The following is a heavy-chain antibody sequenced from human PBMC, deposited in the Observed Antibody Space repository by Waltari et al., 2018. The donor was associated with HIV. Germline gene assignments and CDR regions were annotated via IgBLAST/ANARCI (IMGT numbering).Heavy chain of an antibody. CDR3: ARVATTETSQFYGMDV. J-gene: IGHJ6*02. CDR1: AYTFNGYG. V-gene: IGHV1-18*01. D-gene: IGHD2-2*01. CDR2: VNTYNGNT. Sequence: VQLVQSGTEVKRPGASVKVSCKASAYTFNGYGIIWVRQAPGQGLEWMGWVNTYNGNTNYAQKFQGRVSMTTDTSTSTAYMELRSLRSDDTAIYFCARVATTETSQFYGMDVWGQGTTVTVSS.